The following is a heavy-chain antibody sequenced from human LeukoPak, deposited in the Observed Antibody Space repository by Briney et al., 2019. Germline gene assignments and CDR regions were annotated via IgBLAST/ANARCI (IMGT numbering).Heavy chain of an antibody. D-gene: IGHD2-8*01. CDR1: GFTFSSYA. V-gene: IGHV3-23*01. CDR3: AKERGYCTNGVCDFDY. Sequence: SGGSLRLSCAASGFTFSSYAMSWVRQAPGKGLEWVSAISGSGGSTYYADSVKGRFTISRDNSKNTLYLQMNSLRAEDTAVYYCAKERGYCTNGVCDFDYWGQGTLVTVSS. CDR2: ISGSGGST. J-gene: IGHJ4*02.